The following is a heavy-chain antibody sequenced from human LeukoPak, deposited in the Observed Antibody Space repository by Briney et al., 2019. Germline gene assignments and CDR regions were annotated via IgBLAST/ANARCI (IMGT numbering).Heavy chain of an antibody. CDR1: GFTFSSYS. D-gene: IGHD6-19*01. CDR2: ISSSSSYI. V-gene: IGHV3-21*01. Sequence: PGGSLRLSCAASGFTFSSYSMNWVRQAPGKGLEWVSSISSSSSYIYYADSVKGRFTISRDNAKNSLYLQMNSLRAEDTAVYYCAGMKGSSGYLDYWGQGTLVTVSS. J-gene: IGHJ4*02. CDR3: AGMKGSSGYLDY.